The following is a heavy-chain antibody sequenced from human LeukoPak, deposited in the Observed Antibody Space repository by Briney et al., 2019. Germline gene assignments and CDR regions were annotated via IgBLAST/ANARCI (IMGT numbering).Heavy chain of an antibody. CDR1: GFTFNDYY. Sequence: GSLRLSCAATGFTFNDYYMTWIRQAPGKGLEWVSYISRGGNTIYYADSVKGRFTISRDNAKNSLYLQMNSLRPEDTAVYYCGRAFRGSDSWSQGTLVTVSS. J-gene: IGHJ4*02. CDR2: ISRGGNTI. CDR3: GRAFRGSDS. D-gene: IGHD2/OR15-2a*01. V-gene: IGHV3-11*01.